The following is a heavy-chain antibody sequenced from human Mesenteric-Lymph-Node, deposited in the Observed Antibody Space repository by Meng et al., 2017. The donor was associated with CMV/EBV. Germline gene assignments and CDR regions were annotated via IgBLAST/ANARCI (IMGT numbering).Heavy chain of an antibody. Sequence: SADFFISPVSGWVRPAPGPGLEWMGRVSPILGFVKYAQKFQDRISMTADKATGTAYMELSSLGIEDTAVYYCARDLNVEQVIQNFWGQGTLVTVSS. CDR2: VSPILGFV. D-gene: IGHD5-18*01. CDR3: ARDLNVEQVIQNF. V-gene: IGHV1-69*04. CDR1: ADFFISPV. J-gene: IGHJ4*02.